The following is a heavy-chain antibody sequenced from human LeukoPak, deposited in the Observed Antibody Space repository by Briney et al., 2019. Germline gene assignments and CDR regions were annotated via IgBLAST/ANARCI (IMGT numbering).Heavy chain of an antibody. CDR3: ARSGYSGYSNWFDP. J-gene: IGHJ5*02. CDR2: ISSSSSYI. CDR1: GFTFSSYS. Sequence: GGSLRLSCAASGFTFSSYSMNWVRQAPGKGLEWVSSISSSSSYIYYADSVKGRFTISRDNAKNSLYLQMNSLRAEDTAVYYCARSGYSGYSNWFDPWGQGTLVTVSS. D-gene: IGHD5-12*01. V-gene: IGHV3-21*01.